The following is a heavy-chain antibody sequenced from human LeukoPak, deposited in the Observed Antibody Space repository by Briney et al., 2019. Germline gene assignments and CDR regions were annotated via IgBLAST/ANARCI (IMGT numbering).Heavy chain of an antibody. CDR1: GGSFSGYY. J-gene: IGHJ4*02. CDR2: VYYSGST. Sequence: PSETLSLTCGVYGGSFSGYYWSWIRQPPGKGLEWIGYVYYSGSTEYNPSLQSRVTISVDTSKNQFSLKLSSVTAADTAVYFCARGREYTYGYHFDYWDQGTLVTVSS. D-gene: IGHD5-18*01. V-gene: IGHV4-59*01. CDR3: ARGREYTYGYHFDY.